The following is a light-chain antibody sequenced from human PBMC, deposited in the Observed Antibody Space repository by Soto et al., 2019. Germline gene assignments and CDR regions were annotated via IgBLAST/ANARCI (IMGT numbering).Light chain of an antibody. CDR2: DAS. V-gene: IGKV3-11*01. CDR3: QQRSNWPRT. Sequence: EIVSTQSPATLSLSPWERATLSCMASQSVSIYLALYQQGPGQAPRLLIDDASNSATGIPVSFSGSGSGTDFTLTISSLEAEDFAVYYCQQRSNWPRTFGQGTLLEIK. J-gene: IGKJ5*01. CDR1: QSVSIY.